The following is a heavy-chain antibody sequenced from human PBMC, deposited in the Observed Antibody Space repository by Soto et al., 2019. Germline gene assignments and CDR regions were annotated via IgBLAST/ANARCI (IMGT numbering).Heavy chain of an antibody. D-gene: IGHD3-3*01. Sequence: KALETLSLTCTVSGDSISSNNYCWGWIRQPPGKGLEWIGNIYYRGSSYYIPSLQSRVIMSVDTSKNQFSLKLSSVSAADTAVYYCARHKILERVFDYWGQGTQVTVSS. J-gene: IGHJ4*02. CDR2: IYYRGSS. V-gene: IGHV4-39*01. CDR3: ARHKILERVFDY. CDR1: GDSISSNNYC.